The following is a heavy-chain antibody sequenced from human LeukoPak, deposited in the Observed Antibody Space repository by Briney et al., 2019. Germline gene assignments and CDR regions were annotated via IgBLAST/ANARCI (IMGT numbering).Heavy chain of an antibody. CDR3: ARGVAMVRGVIHN. J-gene: IGHJ4*02. V-gene: IGHV1-69*04. Sequence: ASVKVSCKASGGTFSSYAISWVRQAPGQGPEWMGRIIPILGIANYAQKFQGRVTITADKSTSTAYMELSSLRSEDTAVYYCARGVAMVRGVIHNWGQGTLVTVSS. CDR2: IIPILGIA. D-gene: IGHD3-10*01. CDR1: GGTFSSYA.